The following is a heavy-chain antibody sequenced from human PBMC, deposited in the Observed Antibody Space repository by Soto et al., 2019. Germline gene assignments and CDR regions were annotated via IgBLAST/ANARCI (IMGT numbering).Heavy chain of an antibody. CDR3: ARAPRHCPGEFDY. CDR1: GGTFSSYT. D-gene: IGHD2-21*01. Sequence: SVKVSCKASGGTFSSYTISWVRQAPGQGLEWMGRIIPILGIANYAQKFQGRVTITADKSTSTACMELSSLRSEDTAVYYCARAPRHCPGEFDYWGQGTLVTVSS. J-gene: IGHJ4*02. V-gene: IGHV1-69*02. CDR2: IIPILGIA.